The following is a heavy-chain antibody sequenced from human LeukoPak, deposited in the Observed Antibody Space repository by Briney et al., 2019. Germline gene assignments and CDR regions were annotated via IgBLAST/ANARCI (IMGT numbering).Heavy chain of an antibody. J-gene: IGHJ4*02. CDR2: ISGSGDRT. CDR3: AIREPIGY. CDR1: RFTLSTYW. D-gene: IGHD6-13*01. Sequence: HPGGSLRLSCAASRFTLSTYWMSWVRQAPGKGPEWVSAISGSGDRTDYADSVRGRFTISRDNSKSTLYLQMNSLRVEDTAIYYCAIREPIGYWGQGSLVTVSP. V-gene: IGHV3-23*01.